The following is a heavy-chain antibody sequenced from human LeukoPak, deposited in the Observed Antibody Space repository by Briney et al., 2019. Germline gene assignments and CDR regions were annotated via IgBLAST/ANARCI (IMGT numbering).Heavy chain of an antibody. J-gene: IGHJ3*02. Sequence: GASVTVSCKASGYTFTSYAMHWVRQAPGQRLEWMGWINAGNDNTKYSQKLQARVTITRDTSASTAYMELSSLRSEDTTVDYCVTGYSSATGAFDIWGQGTMVTVSS. CDR1: GYTFTSYA. V-gene: IGHV1-3*01. CDR2: INAGNDNT. D-gene: IGHD6-25*01. CDR3: VTGYSSATGAFDI.